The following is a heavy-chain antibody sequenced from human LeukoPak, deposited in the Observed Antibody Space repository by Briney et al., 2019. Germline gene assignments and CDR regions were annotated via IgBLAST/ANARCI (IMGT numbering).Heavy chain of an antibody. V-gene: IGHV3-30*18. Sequence: GRSLRLSCAASGFTFSSYAMHWVRQSLGKGLEWVAVMSYDGFNKYYADSVKGRFTFSRDNSKNTLYLQMNSLRAEDTAVYYCAKTKGYSYGYYFDYWGQGTLVTVSS. CDR2: MSYDGFNK. J-gene: IGHJ4*02. D-gene: IGHD5-18*01. CDR3: AKTKGYSYGYYFDY. CDR1: GFTFSSYA.